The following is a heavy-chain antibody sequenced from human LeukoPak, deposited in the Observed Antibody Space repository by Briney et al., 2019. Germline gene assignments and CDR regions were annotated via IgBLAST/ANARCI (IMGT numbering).Heavy chain of an antibody. D-gene: IGHD5-18*01. V-gene: IGHV3-33*01. J-gene: IGHJ6*02. CDR2: IWYDGSNK. Sequence: PGGSLRLSCAASGYTFSSYGMHWVRQAPGKGLEWVAVIWYDGSNKYYADSVKGRFTISRDNSKNTLYLQMNSLRDEDTAVYYCARERFIGGNSYGLDVWGQGTTVTVSS. CDR1: GYTFSSYG. CDR3: ARERFIGGNSYGLDV.